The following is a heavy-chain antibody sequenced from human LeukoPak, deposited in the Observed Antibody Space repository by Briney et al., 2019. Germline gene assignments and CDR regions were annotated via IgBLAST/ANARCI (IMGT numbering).Heavy chain of an antibody. Sequence: GGSLRLSCAASGFTFSSYAMSWVRQAPGKGLEWVSAISGSGGSTYYADSVKGRFTISRDNSKSTLYLQMNSLRAEDTAVYYCAKAPTQWELPDYWGQGTLVTVSS. CDR3: AKAPTQWELPDY. V-gene: IGHV3-23*01. J-gene: IGHJ4*02. D-gene: IGHD1-26*01. CDR1: GFTFSSYA. CDR2: ISGSGGST.